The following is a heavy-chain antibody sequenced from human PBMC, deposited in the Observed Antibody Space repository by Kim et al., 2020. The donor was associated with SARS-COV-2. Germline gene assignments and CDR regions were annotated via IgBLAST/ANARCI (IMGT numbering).Heavy chain of an antibody. V-gene: IGHV1-2*02. D-gene: IGHD1-26*01. CDR2: INPNSGGT. CDR1: GYTFTGYY. CDR3: ARDRVGATSINYYYGMDV. J-gene: IGHJ6*02. Sequence: ASVKVSCKASGYTFTGYYMHWVRQAPGQGLEWMGWINPNSGGTNYAQKFQGRVTMTRDTSISTAYMELSRLRSDDTAVYYCARDRVGATSINYYYGMDVWGQGTTVTVSS.